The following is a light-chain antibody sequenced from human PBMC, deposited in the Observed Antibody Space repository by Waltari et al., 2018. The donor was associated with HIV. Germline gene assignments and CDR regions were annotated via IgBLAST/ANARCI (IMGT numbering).Light chain of an antibody. V-gene: IGLV1-47*01. CDR2: RNN. J-gene: IGLJ2*01. CDR1: SSNIGSNY. CDR3: AAWDGSLSVVI. Sequence: QSVLTQPPSASGTPGQRVTISCSGSSSNIGSNYVYWYQHLPGPDPKLLIYRNNQRPSGVPDRFSGSKSGTSASLAISGLRSEDEADYYCAAWDGSLSVVIFGGGTKLTVL.